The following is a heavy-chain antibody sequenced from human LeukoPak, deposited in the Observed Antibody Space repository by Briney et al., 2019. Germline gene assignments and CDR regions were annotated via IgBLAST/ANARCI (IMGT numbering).Heavy chain of an antibody. CDR2: IWYDGSNK. V-gene: IGHV3-33*01. CDR3: ARDGGTSHFDY. Sequence: GGSLRLSCAASGFMFSSSGMHWVRQAPGKGLEWVAVIWYDGSNKYSADSVKGRFTISRDNSKNTLYLQMNSLRAEDTAVYYCARDGGTSHFDYWGQGTLVSASS. J-gene: IGHJ4*02. D-gene: IGHD4-23*01. CDR1: GFMFSSSG.